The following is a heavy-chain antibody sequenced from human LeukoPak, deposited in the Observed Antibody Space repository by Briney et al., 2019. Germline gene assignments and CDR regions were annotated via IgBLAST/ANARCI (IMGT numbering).Heavy chain of an antibody. J-gene: IGHJ5*02. D-gene: IGHD2-2*01. CDR1: GGSISSGSYY. CDR2: IYTSGST. CDR3: ARALIVVVPAAMVWFDP. Sequence: SETLSLTCTVSGGSISSGSYYWSWIRQAAGKGLEWIGRIYTSGSTNYNPSLKSRVTISVDTSKNQFSLKLSSVTAADTAVYYCARALIVVVPAAMVWFDPWGQGTLVTVSS. V-gene: IGHV4-61*02.